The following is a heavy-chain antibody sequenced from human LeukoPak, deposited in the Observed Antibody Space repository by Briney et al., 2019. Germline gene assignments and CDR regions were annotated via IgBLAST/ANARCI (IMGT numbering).Heavy chain of an antibody. Sequence: PGGSLRLSCAASGFTFSDYYMSWIRQAPGKGLEWVSYISSSGSTIYYADSVKGRFTISRDNSKNTLYLQMNSLRAEDTAVYYCAKTGSYSGNGAFDIWGQGTMVTVSS. CDR2: ISSSGSTI. J-gene: IGHJ3*02. CDR3: AKTGSYSGNGAFDI. V-gene: IGHV3-11*01. D-gene: IGHD1-26*01. CDR1: GFTFSDYY.